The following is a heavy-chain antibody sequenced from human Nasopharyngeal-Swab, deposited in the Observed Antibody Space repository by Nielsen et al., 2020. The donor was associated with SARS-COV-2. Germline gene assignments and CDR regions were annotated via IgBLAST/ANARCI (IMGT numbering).Heavy chain of an antibody. CDR3: ARDPRGDDAFDI. CDR1: GYTFTGYY. V-gene: IGHV1-2*06. Sequence: ASVKVSCKASGYTFTGYYMHWVRQAPGQGLEWMGRINPNSGGTNYAQKFQGRVTMTRDTSISTAYMELSRLRSDDTAVYYCARDPRGDDAFDIWGQGTMVTVSS. D-gene: IGHD3-10*01. J-gene: IGHJ3*02. CDR2: INPNSGGT.